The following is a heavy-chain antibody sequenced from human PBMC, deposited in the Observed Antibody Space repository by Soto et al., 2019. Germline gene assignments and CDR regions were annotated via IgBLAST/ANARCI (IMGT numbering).Heavy chain of an antibody. CDR3: ARTTGSPNSNWFDP. CDR2: LIPFLGRT. CDR1: GGTLSSYS. J-gene: IGHJ5*02. D-gene: IGHD1-1*01. V-gene: IGHV1-69*02. Sequence: QLQLIQSGPEVRKPGSSVKVSCKASGGTLSSYSVSWVRQAPGQGLEWMGRLIPFLGRTNYAQNFQGRVTFTADMSTITAYMELNGLRSEDTAVYYCARTTGSPNSNWFDPWGQGTLVIVSS.